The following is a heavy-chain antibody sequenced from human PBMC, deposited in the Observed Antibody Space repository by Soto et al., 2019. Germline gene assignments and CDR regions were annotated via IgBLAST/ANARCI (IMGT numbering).Heavy chain of an antibody. J-gene: IGHJ5*02. CDR2: IYYSGST. CDR1: GGSISSYY. D-gene: IGHD3-3*01. V-gene: IGHV4-59*01. Sequence: VQLRESGPGLVKPSETLSLTCTVSGGSISSYYWSWIRQPPGKGLEWIGYIYYSGSTNYNPSLKSRVTISVDTSKNQFSLKLSSVTAADTAVYYCARDVSYDFWSGHNWFDPWGQGTLVTVSS. CDR3: ARDVSYDFWSGHNWFDP.